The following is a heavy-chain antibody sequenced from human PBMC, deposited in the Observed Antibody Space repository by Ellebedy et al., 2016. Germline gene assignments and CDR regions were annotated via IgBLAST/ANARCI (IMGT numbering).Heavy chain of an antibody. CDR1: GFTFGDYA. Sequence: GGSLRLSCTASGFTFGDYAMSWFRQAPGKGLEWVGFIRSKAYGGTTEYAASVKGRFTISRDDSKSIAYLQMNSLQTEDTAVYYCTTSLWSGYYSGYYYYGMDVWGQGTTVTVSS. CDR2: IRSKAYGGTT. D-gene: IGHD3-3*01. CDR3: TTSLWSGYYSGYYYYGMDV. V-gene: IGHV3-49*03. J-gene: IGHJ6*02.